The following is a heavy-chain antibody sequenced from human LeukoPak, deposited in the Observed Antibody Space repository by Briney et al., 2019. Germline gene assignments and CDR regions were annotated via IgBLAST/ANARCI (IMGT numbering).Heavy chain of an antibody. CDR3: ASLTMDHYYFDY. V-gene: IGHV4-59*01. Sequence: NPSQTLSLTCTASGGSISSYYWSRIRQPPGKGLEWIGYIYYSGSTNYNPSLKSRVTISVDTSKNHFSLKLSSVTAADTAVYYCASLTMDHYYFDYWGQGTLVSVSS. D-gene: IGHD3-10*01. CDR2: IYYSGST. CDR1: GGSISSYY. J-gene: IGHJ4*02.